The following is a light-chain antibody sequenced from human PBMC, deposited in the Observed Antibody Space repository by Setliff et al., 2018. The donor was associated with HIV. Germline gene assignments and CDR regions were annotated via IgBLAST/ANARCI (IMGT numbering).Light chain of an antibody. CDR3: SSYASTNTLP. J-gene: IGLJ1*01. Sequence: QSALTQPASVSGSPGQSITISCTGASSDVGDYNYFSWYQQHPGKAPKLMIYGVTNRPSGISNRFSGPKSGDTASLTISGLQAEDEADYYCSSYASTNTLPFGTGTRSPS. CDR2: GVT. V-gene: IGLV2-14*01. CDR1: SSDVGDYNY.